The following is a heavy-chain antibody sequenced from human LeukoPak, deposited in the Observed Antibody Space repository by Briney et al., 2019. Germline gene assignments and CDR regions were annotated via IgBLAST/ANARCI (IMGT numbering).Heavy chain of an antibody. CDR2: IKSKTEGGTT. J-gene: IGHJ4*02. V-gene: IGHV3-15*01. D-gene: IGHD3-10*02. CDR1: GFTFSNAW. Sequence: PGGSLTPSCAPSGFTFSNAWMNWVRQAPGQGLEWVGRIKSKTEGGTTDYPEPVKGRFTISREDSKNTLYLLMNSVKAEDTAVYYCTTSHYFPHWGQGTLVTVSS. CDR3: TTSHYFPH.